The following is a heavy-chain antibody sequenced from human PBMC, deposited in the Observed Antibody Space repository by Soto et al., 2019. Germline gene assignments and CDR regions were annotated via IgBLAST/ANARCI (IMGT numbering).Heavy chain of an antibody. CDR2: IYYSGST. V-gene: IGHV4-59*01. CDR1: GGSISSYY. J-gene: IGHJ4*02. CDR3: ASLYNSLDY. Sequence: SETLSLTCTVSGGSISSYYWSWIRQPPGKGLEWIGYIYYSGSTNYNPSLKSRVTISVDTSKNQFSLKLSSVTAADTAVYYCASLYNSLDYWGQGTLVTVSS. D-gene: IGHD1-20*01.